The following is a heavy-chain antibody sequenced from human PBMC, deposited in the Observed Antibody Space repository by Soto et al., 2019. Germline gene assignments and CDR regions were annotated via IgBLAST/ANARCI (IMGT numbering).Heavy chain of an antibody. V-gene: IGHV4-59*01. Sequence: PSETLSLTCTVSGGSIMSYFWSWIRQPPGKGLEWIGYIYYSGSTNYNPSLKSRVTISVDTSKNRFSLKLTSVTAADTAVYYCARDRAITAGWAFDIWGQGTMVTVSS. CDR1: GGSIMSYF. CDR3: ARDRAITAGWAFDI. J-gene: IGHJ3*02. CDR2: IYYSGST. D-gene: IGHD1-20*01.